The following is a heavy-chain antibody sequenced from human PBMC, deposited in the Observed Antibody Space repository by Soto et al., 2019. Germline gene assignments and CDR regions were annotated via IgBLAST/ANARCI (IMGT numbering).Heavy chain of an antibody. V-gene: IGHV4-31*03. CDR3: ARAPGDYFDY. J-gene: IGHJ4*02. CDR1: GGSISSGGYY. Sequence: PSETLSLTCTVSGGSISSGGYYWSWIRQHPGKGLEWIGYIFYNGSTFYNPSLKSRIAISVDTSKNKYSLKLSSVTAADTAVYYCARAPGDYFDYWGQGTLVTVSS. CDR2: IFYNGST.